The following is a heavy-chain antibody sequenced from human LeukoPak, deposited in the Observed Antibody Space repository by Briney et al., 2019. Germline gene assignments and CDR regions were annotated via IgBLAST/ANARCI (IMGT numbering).Heavy chain of an antibody. D-gene: IGHD1-1*01. CDR2: INTNTGNP. V-gene: IGHV7-4-1*02. J-gene: IGHJ4*02. CDR3: ATVGKYYFYY. Sequence: GASVKVSCKASGYIFTSYKMHWVRQAPGQGLEWMGWINTNTGNPTYAQGFTGRFVFSLDTSVSTAYLQISSLKAEDTAVYYCATVGKYYFYYWGQGTLVTVSS. CDR1: GYIFTSYK.